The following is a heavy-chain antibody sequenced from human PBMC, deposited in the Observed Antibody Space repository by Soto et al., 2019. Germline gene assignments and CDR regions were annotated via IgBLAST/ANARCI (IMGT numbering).Heavy chain of an antibody. Sequence: EVQLVESGGGLVQPGGSLRLSCAASGFTFNNHNMNWVRQAPGKGLEWVSFISSRSLTIYYADSVKGRFTISRDNNKNSLYLQMNSLRAEDTAVYYCASDLYGDYAKDSWGQGTLVTFSS. CDR2: ISSRSLTI. J-gene: IGHJ4*02. D-gene: IGHD4-17*01. V-gene: IGHV3-48*01. CDR1: GFTFNNHN. CDR3: ASDLYGDYAKDS.